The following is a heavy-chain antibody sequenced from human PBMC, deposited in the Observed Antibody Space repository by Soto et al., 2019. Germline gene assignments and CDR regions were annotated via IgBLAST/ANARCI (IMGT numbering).Heavy chain of an antibody. Sequence: QVQLVQSGAEVKKPGASVKVSCKASGYTFTSYDITWVRQAPGQGLEWMGWISAYNGNTNYTQKHQGRVTMTTDTCTCTAYMELRSLRSDATAVYYCAKVEGRIGDYRCWYFDLRGRGTLVTVTS. D-gene: IGHD4-17*01. CDR2: ISAYNGNT. V-gene: IGHV1-18*01. CDR1: GYTFTSYD. CDR3: AKVEGRIGDYRCWYFDL. J-gene: IGHJ2*01.